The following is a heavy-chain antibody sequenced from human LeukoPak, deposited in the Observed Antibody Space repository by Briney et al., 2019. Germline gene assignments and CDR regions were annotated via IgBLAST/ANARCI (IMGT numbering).Heavy chain of an antibody. D-gene: IGHD5-18*01. J-gene: IGHJ4*02. CDR1: GYTFTCYY. CDR2: INPSGGST. V-gene: IGHV1-46*01. Sequence: GASVKVSCKASGYTFTCYYMHWVRQAPGQGLEWMGIINPSGGSTSYAQKFQGRVTMTRDTSTSTVYMELSSLRSEDTAVYYCARASPGRDTAMVDDTDFDYWGQGTLVTVSS. CDR3: ARASPGRDTAMVDDTDFDY.